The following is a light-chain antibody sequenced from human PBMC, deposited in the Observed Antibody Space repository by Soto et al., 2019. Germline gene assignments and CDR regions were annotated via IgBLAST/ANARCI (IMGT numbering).Light chain of an antibody. CDR1: SSDVGGYNY. Sequence: QSVLTQPPSASGAPGQSVTVSFTGTSSDVGGYNYVSWYQQHPGKAPKLMIYEVSRRPSGVPDRFSGSKSGNTASLTVSGLQADDEADYYCSSSAGSNPLFGGGTKLTVL. CDR3: SSSAGSNPL. J-gene: IGLJ2*01. V-gene: IGLV2-8*01. CDR2: EVS.